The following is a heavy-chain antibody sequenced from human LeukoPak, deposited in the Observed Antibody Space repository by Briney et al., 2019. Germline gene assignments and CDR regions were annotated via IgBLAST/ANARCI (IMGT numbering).Heavy chain of an antibody. J-gene: IGHJ4*02. V-gene: IGHV3-23*01. CDR2: ISNSGGST. Sequence: GGSLRLSCAASGITFSSYDMSWVRQAPGKGLEWVSFISNSGGSTYYAESVKGRFTISRDNSKNTLYLQMNSLRPEDTAVYYCANQHCTEGVCHQFGALGYWGQGTLVTVSS. D-gene: IGHD2-8*01. CDR3: ANQHCTEGVCHQFGALGY. CDR1: GITFSSYD.